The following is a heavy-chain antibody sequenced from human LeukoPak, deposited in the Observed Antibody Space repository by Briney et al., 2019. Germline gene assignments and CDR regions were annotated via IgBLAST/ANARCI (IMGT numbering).Heavy chain of an antibody. Sequence: PGGSLRLSCAASGFTFSDYYMSWIRQAPGKGLEWISYISSSGSTIFQADSMKGRFTISRDNAKNSLYLQMNNLRVEDTAVYYCARVSAQRLKWGQGTLVTVSS. D-gene: IGHD6-25*01. CDR2: ISSSGSTI. V-gene: IGHV3-11*01. CDR3: ARVSAQRLK. CDR1: GFTFSDYY. J-gene: IGHJ4*02.